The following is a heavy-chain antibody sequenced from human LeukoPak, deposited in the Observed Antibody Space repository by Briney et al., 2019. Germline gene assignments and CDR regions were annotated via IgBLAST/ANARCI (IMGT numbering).Heavy chain of an antibody. CDR1: GYTFTSYY. V-gene: IGHV1-46*01. CDR3: ARDNSVGDYAWWFDP. J-gene: IGHJ5*02. CDR2: INPSGGTT. D-gene: IGHD1-26*01. Sequence: ASVKVSCKASGYTFTSYYMHWVRQAPGQGLEWMGLINPSGGTTRYAQKFQGRVTMTRDLSTSTGYMELSSLRSDDTAVYFCARDNSVGDYAWWFDPWGQGTLVTVSS.